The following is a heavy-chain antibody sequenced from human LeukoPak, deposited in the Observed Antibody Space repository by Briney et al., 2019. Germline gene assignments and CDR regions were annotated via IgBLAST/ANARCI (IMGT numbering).Heavy chain of an antibody. J-gene: IGHJ4*02. CDR3: ARLCRNYYDSSSLDY. CDR2: ISSSSSTK. Sequence: PGGSLRLSCAASGFSFSSYSMNWVRQAPGKGLEWVSYISSSSSTKYYADSVKGRFTISRDNAKNSLYLQLNSLRDEDTAVYHCARLCRNYYDSSSLDYWGQGTLVTVSS. V-gene: IGHV3-48*02. CDR1: GFSFSSYS. D-gene: IGHD3-22*01.